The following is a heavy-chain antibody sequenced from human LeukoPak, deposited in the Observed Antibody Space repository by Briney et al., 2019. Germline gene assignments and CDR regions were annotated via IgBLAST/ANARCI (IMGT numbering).Heavy chain of an antibody. CDR3: ARPPQLIAAAGTYNWFDS. Sequence: ASVKVSCRTSGYTFAGYFVHWVRQAPGQGLEWMGWINPNSGGTNYTQKFQGRVTITRDTSITTAHMELSRLTSDDTAVYYCARPPQLIAAAGTYNWFDSWGQGTLVTVSS. D-gene: IGHD6-13*01. V-gene: IGHV1-2*02. CDR1: GYTFAGYF. J-gene: IGHJ5*01. CDR2: INPNSGGT.